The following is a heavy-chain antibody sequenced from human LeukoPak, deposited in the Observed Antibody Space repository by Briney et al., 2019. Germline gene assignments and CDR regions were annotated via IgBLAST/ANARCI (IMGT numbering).Heavy chain of an antibody. CDR2: IDYSGSI. J-gene: IGHJ4*02. V-gene: IGHV4-34*01. CDR3: VRSEIDDYSKY. CDR1: GESFSGYS. Sequence: SETLSLTCAVYGESFSGYSWSWFRQPPGKGLEWLGSIDYSGSIYDNPSLRSRVTISLDTSKNQVYLKVKSVTAADTAVYYCVRSEIDDYSKYWGQGTLVIVSS. D-gene: IGHD4-11*01.